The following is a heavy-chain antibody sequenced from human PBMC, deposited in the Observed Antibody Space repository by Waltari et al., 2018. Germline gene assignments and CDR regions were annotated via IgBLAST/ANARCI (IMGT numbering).Heavy chain of an antibody. V-gene: IGHV3-7*03. CDR3: ARDRNYYDNTYYYDVFDI. Sequence: EVQLVESGGGLVQPGGSLRLSCAVSGFRLCNYWMTWVRQTPGEDCEERTNIKGDETKEYLLDSVKGRITNSKDNPKNSVFLQMNSRIVEDTAVYYCARDRNYYDNTYYYDVFDIWGQGTMVTVSS. J-gene: IGHJ3*02. CDR2: IKGDETKE. D-gene: IGHD3-16*01. CDR1: GFRLCNYW.